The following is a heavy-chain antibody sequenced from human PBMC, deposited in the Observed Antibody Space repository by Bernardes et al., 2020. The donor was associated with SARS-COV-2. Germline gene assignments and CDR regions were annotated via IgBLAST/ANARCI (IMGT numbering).Heavy chain of an antibody. D-gene: IGHD3-3*01. V-gene: IGHV4-59*01. CDR1: GGSISSYY. Sequence: SETLSLTCTVSGGSISSYYWSWIRQPPGKGLEWIGYIYYSGSTNYNPSLKSRVTISVDTSKNQFSLKLSSVTAADTAVYYCARAYYDFYPGRYYYYYMDVWGKGTTVTVSS. J-gene: IGHJ6*03. CDR3: ARAYYDFYPGRYYYYYMDV. CDR2: IYYSGST.